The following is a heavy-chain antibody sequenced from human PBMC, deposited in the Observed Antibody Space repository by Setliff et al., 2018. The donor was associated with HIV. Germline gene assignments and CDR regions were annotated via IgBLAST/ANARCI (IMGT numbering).Heavy chain of an antibody. D-gene: IGHD3-10*01. CDR3: ARVQVSGTYPIDY. J-gene: IGHJ4*02. CDR1: GYTFSTNA. V-gene: IGHV1-3*01. Sequence: ASVKVSCKAFGYTFSTNAIHWVRQAPGQRLEWMGYINAGDDNTRYSEKFQGRVTITRDTSANTAYMELSSLRSEDTAVYYCARVQVSGTYPIDYWGQGTLVTVSS. CDR2: INAGDDNT.